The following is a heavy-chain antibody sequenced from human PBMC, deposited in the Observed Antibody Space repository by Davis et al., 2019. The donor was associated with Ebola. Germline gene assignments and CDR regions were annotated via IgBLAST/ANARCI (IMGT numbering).Heavy chain of an antibody. Sequence: SETLSLTCTVSGGSIISSSSYWGWIRHPPRKGLEWIGSIYYSGITYYNPSLKSRVTISVDTSKNQFSLKLRSVTAADTAVYYCARQGWRGYSLRHWLDPWGRGTLVTVSS. V-gene: IGHV4-39*01. D-gene: IGHD3-3*01. CDR3: ARQGWRGYSLRHWLDP. CDR2: IYYSGIT. CDR1: GGSIISSSSY. J-gene: IGHJ5*02.